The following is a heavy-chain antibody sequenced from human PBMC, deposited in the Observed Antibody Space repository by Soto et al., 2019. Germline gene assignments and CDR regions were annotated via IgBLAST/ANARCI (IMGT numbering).Heavy chain of an antibody. J-gene: IGHJ4*02. D-gene: IGHD2-2*01. Sequence: GGSLRLSCAASGFTFSSYAMSWVRQAPGKGLEWVSSISKSDYTYYSDSVKGRFTISRDNAKNSVSLQMNTLRVEDTAVYYCAREDSIIIPAVSDFWGQGTLVTVSS. CDR1: GFTFSSYA. CDR2: ISKSDYT. CDR3: AREDSIIIPAVSDF. V-gene: IGHV3-21*01.